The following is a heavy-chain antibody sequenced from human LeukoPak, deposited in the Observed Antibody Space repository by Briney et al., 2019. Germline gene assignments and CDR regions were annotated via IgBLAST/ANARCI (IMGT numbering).Heavy chain of an antibody. Sequence: GESLKISCKGSGYGFTSYWISWLRQMPGKGLEWMGRIDPSDSYTNYSPSFQGHVTISADKSISTAYLQWSSLKASDTAMYYCASGAPVAPYGMDVWGQGTTVTVSS. CDR2: IDPSDSYT. CDR1: GYGFTSYW. V-gene: IGHV5-10-1*01. CDR3: ASGAPVAPYGMDV. J-gene: IGHJ6*02. D-gene: IGHD5-12*01.